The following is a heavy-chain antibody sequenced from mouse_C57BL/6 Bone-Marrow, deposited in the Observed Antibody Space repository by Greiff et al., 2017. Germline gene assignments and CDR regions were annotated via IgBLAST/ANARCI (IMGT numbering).Heavy chain of an antibody. CDR2: INPGSGGT. CDR3: ARVVLPDAMDY. D-gene: IGHD1-1*01. CDR1: GYAFTNYL. V-gene: IGHV1-54*01. J-gene: IGHJ4*01. Sequence: QVQLQQSGAELVRPGTSVKVSCKASGYAFTNYLIEWVKQRPGQGLEWIGVINPGSGGTNYNEKFKGKATLTADKSSSTAYMQLSSLTSEDSAVYFCARVVLPDAMDYWGQGTSVTVSS.